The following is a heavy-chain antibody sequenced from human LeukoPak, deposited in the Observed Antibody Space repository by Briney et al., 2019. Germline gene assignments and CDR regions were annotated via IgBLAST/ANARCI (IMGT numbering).Heavy chain of an antibody. CDR3: ARLRIDYDILTGYYMNYYYGMDV. D-gene: IGHD3-9*01. J-gene: IGHJ6*02. V-gene: IGHV1-18*01. CDR1: GYTFTSYG. CDR2: ISAYNGNT. Sequence: GASVKVSCKASGYTFTSYGISWVRQAPGQGLEWMGWISAYNGNTNYAQKLQGRVTMTTDTSTSTAYMELRSLRSDDTAVYYRARLRIDYDILTGYYMNYYYGMDVWGQGTTVTVSS.